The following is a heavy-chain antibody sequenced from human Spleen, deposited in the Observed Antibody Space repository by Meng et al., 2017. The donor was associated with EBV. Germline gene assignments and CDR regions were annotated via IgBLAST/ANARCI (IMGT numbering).Heavy chain of an antibody. Sequence: QVQLLQYGAEVKKPGSSVKVSCRTSGGTFRSDAVSWVRQAPGQGLEWMGGFIPILGTPNYAQKYQDRVTITADESTSTAYMELSGLRSEDTAVYYCARESGRGYTPDFWGQGTLVTVSS. CDR1: GGTFRSDA. CDR2: FIPILGTP. CDR3: ARESGRGYTPDF. V-gene: IGHV1-69*01. J-gene: IGHJ4*02. D-gene: IGHD3-10*01.